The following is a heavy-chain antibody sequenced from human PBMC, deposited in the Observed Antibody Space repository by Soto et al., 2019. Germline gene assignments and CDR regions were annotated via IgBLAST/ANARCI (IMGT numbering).Heavy chain of an antibody. Sequence: SETLSLTCTVSGGSISSGDYYWSWIRQPPGKGLEWIGYIYYSGSTYYNPSLKSRVTISVDTSKNQFSLKLSSVTAADTAVYYCARDHSAINWFDPWGQGTLVTV. CDR2: IYYSGST. V-gene: IGHV4-30-4*01. CDR1: GGSISSGDYY. J-gene: IGHJ5*02. CDR3: ARDHSAINWFDP.